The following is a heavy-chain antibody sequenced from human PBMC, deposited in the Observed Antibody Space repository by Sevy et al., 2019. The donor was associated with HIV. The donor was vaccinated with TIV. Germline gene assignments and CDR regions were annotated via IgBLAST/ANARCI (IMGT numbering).Heavy chain of an antibody. J-gene: IGHJ6*02. CDR2: MNPNSGNT. CDR3: ARARLPTTADYCYYGMDV. V-gene: IGHV1-8*01. Sequence: ASVKVSCKASGYTFTSYDINWVRQATGQGLEWMGWMNPNSGNTGYAQKFQGRVTMTRNTSISTAYMELSSLRSEDTAVYYCARARLPTTADYCYYGMDVWGQGTTVTVSS. CDR1: GYTFTSYD. D-gene: IGHD4-17*01.